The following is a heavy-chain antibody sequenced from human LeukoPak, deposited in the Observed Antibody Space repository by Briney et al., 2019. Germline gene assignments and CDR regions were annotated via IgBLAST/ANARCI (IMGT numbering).Heavy chain of an antibody. CDR2: IYHSGSA. J-gene: IGHJ4*02. CDR1: GGFLSRGGYY. D-gene: IGHD4-17*01. CDR3: ARGGDYGDYFVY. Sequence: SQTLSLTCTVFGGFLSRGGYYWNWIRQQPGQGLEWLGYIYHSGSARYNPSFKSRLNMSVDMSRNQFSLNLSSVTAADTALYFCARGGDYGDYFVYWGQGTLVSVSS. V-gene: IGHV4-31*03.